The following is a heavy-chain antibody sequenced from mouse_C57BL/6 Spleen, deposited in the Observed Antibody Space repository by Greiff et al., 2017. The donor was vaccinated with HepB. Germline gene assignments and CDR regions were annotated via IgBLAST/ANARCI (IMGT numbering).Heavy chain of an antibody. CDR1: GYTFTDYE. J-gene: IGHJ3*01. Sequence: QVQLQQSGAELVRPGASVTLSCKASGYTFTDYEMHWVKQTPVHGLEWIGAIDPETGGTAYNQKFKGKAILTADKSSSTAYMALRSLTSEDSAVYYCTRSGPYGYDGAWFAYWGQGTLVTVSA. CDR2: IDPETGGT. V-gene: IGHV1-15*01. D-gene: IGHD2-2*01. CDR3: TRSGPYGYDGAWFAY.